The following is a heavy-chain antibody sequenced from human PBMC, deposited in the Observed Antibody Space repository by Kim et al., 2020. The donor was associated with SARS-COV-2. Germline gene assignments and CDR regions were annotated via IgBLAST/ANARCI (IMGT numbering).Heavy chain of an antibody. CDR2: ISSSSSTI. CDR1: GFTFSSYS. V-gene: IGHV3-48*02. D-gene: IGHD6-13*01. Sequence: GGSLRLSCAASGFTFSSYSMNWVRQAPGKGLEWVSYISSSSSTIYYADSVKGRFTISRDNAKNSLYLQMNSLRDEDTAVYYCARDPPYSSSWYGCCYYYGMDVWGQGTTVTVSS. CDR3: ARDPPYSSSWYGCCYYYGMDV. J-gene: IGHJ6*02.